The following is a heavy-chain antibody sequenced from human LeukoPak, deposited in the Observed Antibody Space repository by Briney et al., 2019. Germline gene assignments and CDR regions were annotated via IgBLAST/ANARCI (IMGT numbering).Heavy chain of an antibody. Sequence: GGSLRLSCAASGFTFSSYEMNWVRQAPGKGLEWVSYISSSGSTIYYADSVKGRFTISRDNAKNSLYLQMNSLRAEDTAVYYCARDSTVTGSYYYYMDVWGKGTTVTTSS. V-gene: IGHV3-48*03. D-gene: IGHD4-17*01. CDR3: ARDSTVTGSYYYYMDV. J-gene: IGHJ6*03. CDR2: ISSSGSTI. CDR1: GFTFSSYE.